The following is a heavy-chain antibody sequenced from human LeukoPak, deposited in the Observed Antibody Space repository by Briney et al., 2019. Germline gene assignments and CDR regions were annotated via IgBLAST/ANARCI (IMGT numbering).Heavy chain of an antibody. J-gene: IGHJ4*02. D-gene: IGHD3-22*01. CDR2: ISSSGDST. CDR1: GFTFSSYA. CDR3: AKVRYDYYGSSLDY. V-gene: IGHV3-23*01. Sequence: GALRLSCAASGFTFSSYALIWVRQAPGKGPEWVSGISSSGDSTYYADSVKGRFTISRDYSKSTLPLQMNSLRVEDTAVYYCAKVRYDYYGSSLDYWGQGTLVTVSS.